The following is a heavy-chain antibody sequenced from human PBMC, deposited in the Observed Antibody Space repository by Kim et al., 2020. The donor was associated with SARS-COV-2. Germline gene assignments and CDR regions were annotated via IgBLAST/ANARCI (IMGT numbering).Heavy chain of an antibody. V-gene: IGHV3-21*01. J-gene: IGHJ4*02. D-gene: IGHD1-26*01. Sequence: YADSVKGRFTISRDNAKNSLYLQMNSLRAEDTAVYYCARDRSGSYCLFDYWGQGTLVTVSS. CDR3: ARDRSGSYCLFDY.